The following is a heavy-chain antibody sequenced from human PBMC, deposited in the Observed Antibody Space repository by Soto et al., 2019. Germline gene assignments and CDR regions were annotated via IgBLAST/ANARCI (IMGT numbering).Heavy chain of an antibody. Sequence: GGSLRLSCAASGFTFSSYGMHWVRQAPGKGLEWVAVIWYDGSNKYYADSVKGRFTISRDNSKNTLYLQMNSLRAEDTAVYYCARKDYYDSSGVTTFDYWGQGTLVTVSS. V-gene: IGHV3-33*01. CDR3: ARKDYYDSSGVTTFDY. CDR1: GFTFSSYG. CDR2: IWYDGSNK. D-gene: IGHD3-22*01. J-gene: IGHJ4*02.